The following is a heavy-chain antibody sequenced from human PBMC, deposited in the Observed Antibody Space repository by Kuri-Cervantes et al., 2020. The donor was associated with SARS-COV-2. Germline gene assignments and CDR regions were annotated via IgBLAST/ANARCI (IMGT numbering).Heavy chain of an antibody. J-gene: IGHJ6*03. CDR2: TRNKANSYTT. Sequence: GGSLRLSCTVSGGSISSSSYYWGWIRQPPGKGLEWVGRTRNKANSYTTEYAASVKGRFTISRDDSKNSLYLQMNSLKTEDTAVYYCARGFCGGDCYSYYYYYYMDVWGKGTTVTVSS. V-gene: IGHV3-72*01. CDR3: ARGFCGGDCYSYYYYYYMDV. CDR1: GGSISSSSYY. D-gene: IGHD2-21*01.